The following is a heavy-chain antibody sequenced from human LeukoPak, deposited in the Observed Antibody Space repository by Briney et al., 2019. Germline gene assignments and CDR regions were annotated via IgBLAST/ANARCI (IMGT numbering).Heavy chain of an antibody. CDR2: ISDNGHST. CDR3: AKDHWYYFDY. Sequence: GGSLRLSCAASGFAFSNYAMSWVRQAPGQGLEWVTAISDNGHSTDYADSVKGRFTISRDNSKNTLYLQMNSLRAEDTAVYYCAKDHWYYFDYWGQGTLVTVSS. J-gene: IGHJ4*02. CDR1: GFAFSNYA. V-gene: IGHV3-23*01.